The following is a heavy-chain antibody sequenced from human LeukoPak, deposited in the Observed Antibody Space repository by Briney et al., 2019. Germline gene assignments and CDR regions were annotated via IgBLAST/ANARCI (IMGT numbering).Heavy chain of an antibody. CDR3: AREFSGSYYDWFDP. CDR1: GYSISSGCY. D-gene: IGHD1-26*01. V-gene: IGHV4-38-2*02. J-gene: IGHJ5*02. Sequence: PSETLSLTCTVSGYSISSGCYWGWIRQPPGKGLEWIGSIYHSGSTYYNPSLKSRVTMSVDTSKNQFSLKLSSVTAADTAVYYCAREFSGSYYDWFDPWGQGTLVTVSS. CDR2: IYHSGST.